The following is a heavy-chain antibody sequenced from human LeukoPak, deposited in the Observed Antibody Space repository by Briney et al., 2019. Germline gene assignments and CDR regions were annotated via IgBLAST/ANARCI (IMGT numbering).Heavy chain of an antibody. CDR2: ISSSGSTI. Sequence: PGGSLRLSCAASGFTFSSYEMNWVRQAPGKGLEWVSYISSSGSTIYYADSVKGRFTISRDNAKNSLYLQMNSLRAEDTAVYYCARRGTYQNWFDPWGQGTLVTVSS. D-gene: IGHD3-16*01. J-gene: IGHJ5*02. V-gene: IGHV3-48*03. CDR3: ARRGTYQNWFDP. CDR1: GFTFSSYE.